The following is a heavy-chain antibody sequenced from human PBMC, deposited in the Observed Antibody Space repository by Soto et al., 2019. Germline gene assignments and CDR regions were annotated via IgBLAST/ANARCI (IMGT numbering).Heavy chain of an antibody. J-gene: IGHJ6*02. CDR3: ARFAPRSYSSSWYRWGRSGLRDGMDV. CDR1: GFTFSDYY. CDR2: ISSSGSTI. D-gene: IGHD6-13*01. Sequence: KPXESLRLSCAASGFTFSDYYMSWIRQAPGKGLEWVSYISSSGSTIYYADSVKGRFTISRDNAKNSLYLQMNSLRAEDTAVYYCARFAPRSYSSSWYRWGRSGLRDGMDVWGQGTTVTVSS. V-gene: IGHV3-11*01.